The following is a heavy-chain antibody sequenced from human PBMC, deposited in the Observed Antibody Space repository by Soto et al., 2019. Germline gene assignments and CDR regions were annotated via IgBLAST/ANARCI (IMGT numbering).Heavy chain of an antibody. CDR1: GGSISSSSYY. J-gene: IGHJ6*03. D-gene: IGHD2-2*01. CDR2: INYSGST. Sequence: SETLSLTCTVSGGSISSSSYYWVWNRQPPGKGLEWIGNINYSGSTNYNPSLKSRVTISRDNAKNTLYLQMNSPRAEDTAVYYCARAYAEVYYMDVWGKGTTVTVSS. V-gene: IGHV4-39*01. CDR3: ARAYAEVYYMDV.